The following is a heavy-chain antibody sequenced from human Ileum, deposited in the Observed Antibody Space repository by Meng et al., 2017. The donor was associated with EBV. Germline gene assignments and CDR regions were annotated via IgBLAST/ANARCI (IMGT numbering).Heavy chain of an antibody. D-gene: IGHD4-17*01. Sequence: LLEAGGWLGQRGGFLRLSGAVSGLTFSSFWMHWVRQGPGKGLVWVSRINGDGTSTSYADSVKGRFTISRDNAKNTLYLQMNSLRAEDTAVYYCARVGDYAYKDWGQGTLVTGSS. CDR1: GLTFSSFW. CDR2: INGDGTST. CDR3: ARVGDYAYKD. V-gene: IGHV3-74*01. J-gene: IGHJ1*01.